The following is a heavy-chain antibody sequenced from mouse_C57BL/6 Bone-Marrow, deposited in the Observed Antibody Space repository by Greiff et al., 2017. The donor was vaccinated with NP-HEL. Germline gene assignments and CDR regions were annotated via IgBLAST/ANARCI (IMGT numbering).Heavy chain of an antibody. Sequence: QVQLKESGPGLVAPSQSLSITCTVSGFSLTSYAISWVRQPPGQGLEWLGVLWTGGGTNYNSALNSRLSISKDNSKSQVFLKMNSLQTDDTARYYCARKKDDGSSYGWYFDVWGTGTTVTVSS. D-gene: IGHD1-1*01. J-gene: IGHJ1*03. CDR3: ARKKDDGSSYGWYFDV. CDR2: LWTGGGT. V-gene: IGHV2-9-1*01. CDR1: GFSLTSYA.